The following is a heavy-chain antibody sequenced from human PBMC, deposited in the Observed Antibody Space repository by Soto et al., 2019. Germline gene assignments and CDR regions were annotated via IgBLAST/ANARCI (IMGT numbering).Heavy chain of an antibody. CDR3: AKDTVRGVIIDNFDY. V-gene: IGHV3-9*01. J-gene: IGHJ4*02. CDR2: ISWNSGSI. CDR1: GFTFDDYA. Sequence: PGGSLRLSCAASGFTFDDYAMHWVRQAPGKGLEWVSGISWNSGSIGYADSVKGRFTISRDNVKNSLYLQMNSLRAEDTALYYCAKDTVRGVIIDNFDYWGQGTLVTVSS. D-gene: IGHD3-10*02.